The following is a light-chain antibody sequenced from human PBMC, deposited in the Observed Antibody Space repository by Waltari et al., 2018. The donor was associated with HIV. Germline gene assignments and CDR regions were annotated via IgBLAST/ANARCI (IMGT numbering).Light chain of an antibody. CDR2: EVS. Sequence: QSALTQPASVSGSPGQSIAISCTGISSDVGVNNYVSWYQQHPGKAPKLMIYEVSSRPSGVSDRFSGSKSGNTASLTISGLQAEDEADYYCSSYISNTNSVVFGGGTKLTVL. V-gene: IGLV2-14*01. J-gene: IGLJ2*01. CDR1: SSDVGVNNY. CDR3: SSYISNTNSVV.